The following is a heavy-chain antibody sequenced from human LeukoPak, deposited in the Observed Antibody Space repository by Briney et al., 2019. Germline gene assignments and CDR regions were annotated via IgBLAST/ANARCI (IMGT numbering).Heavy chain of an antibody. V-gene: IGHV3-30*04. Sequence: GGSLRLSCAASGFTFSNYAMHWVRQAPGKGLEWVAVISYDGSNKYCADSVKGRFTISRDNSKNSLYLQMNSLRTEDTALYYCANSVFWGQGTLVTVSS. D-gene: IGHD1-14*01. CDR2: ISYDGSNK. CDR3: ANSVF. J-gene: IGHJ4*02. CDR1: GFTFSNYA.